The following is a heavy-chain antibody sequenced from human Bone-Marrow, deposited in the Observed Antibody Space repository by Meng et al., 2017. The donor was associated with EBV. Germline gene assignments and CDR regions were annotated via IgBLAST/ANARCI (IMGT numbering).Heavy chain of an antibody. V-gene: IGHV1-69*01. Sequence: GQPVQSGAGVKKPGSSVVVSCKTSGGTFRSDAISWVRQAPGQGLVWMGGLIPMTGVAHYAQKFQDRVSIIADESTSTHYLELSSLRSEDTAIYFCASESGRGFTPDYWGQGTLVTVSS. D-gene: IGHD3-10*01. CDR2: LIPMTGVA. CDR3: ASESGRGFTPDY. J-gene: IGHJ4*02. CDR1: GGTFRSDA.